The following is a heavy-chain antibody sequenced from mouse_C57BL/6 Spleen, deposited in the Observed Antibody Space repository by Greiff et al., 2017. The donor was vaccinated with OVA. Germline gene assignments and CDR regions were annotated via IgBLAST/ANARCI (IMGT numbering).Heavy chain of an antibody. CDR1: GYTFTDYE. J-gene: IGHJ1*03. V-gene: IGHV1-15*01. CDR2: IDPETGGT. Sequence: VQRVESGAELVRPGASVTLSCKASGYTFTDYEMHWVKQTPVHGLEWIGAIDPETGGTAYNQKFKGKAILTADKSSSTAYMELRSLTSEDSAVYYCTRGGPITTVVAQGYWYFDVWGTGTTVTVSS. D-gene: IGHD1-1*01. CDR3: TRGGPITTVVAQGYWYFDV.